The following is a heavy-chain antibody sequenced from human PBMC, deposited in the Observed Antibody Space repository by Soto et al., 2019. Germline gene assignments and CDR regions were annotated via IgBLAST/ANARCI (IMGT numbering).Heavy chain of an antibody. CDR1: GGSFSGYY. Sequence: SETLSLACAVYGGSFSGYYWSWLRQPPGKGLEWIGEINHSGSPNYNPSLKSRVKISVDTSKNQFSLKMTSVTAADTAVYYCATANWSHHYFDPWGQGTLVTVSS. CDR2: INHSGSP. D-gene: IGHD1-1*01. V-gene: IGHV4-34*01. J-gene: IGHJ5*02. CDR3: ATANWSHHYFDP.